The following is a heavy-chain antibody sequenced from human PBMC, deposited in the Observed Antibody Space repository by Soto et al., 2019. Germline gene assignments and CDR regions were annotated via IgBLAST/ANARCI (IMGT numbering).Heavy chain of an antibody. CDR3: AKDRWQWLAEFYNWFDP. V-gene: IGHV3-23*01. CDR2: ISGSGGST. Sequence: PRRSLRLSCSASVFTFNSYAMSWVRQAPGKGLEWVSAISGSGGSTYYADSVKGRFTISRDNSKNTLYLQMNSLRAEDTAVYYCAKDRWQWLAEFYNWFDPWGQGTLVTVSS. J-gene: IGHJ5*02. CDR1: VFTFNSYA. D-gene: IGHD6-19*01.